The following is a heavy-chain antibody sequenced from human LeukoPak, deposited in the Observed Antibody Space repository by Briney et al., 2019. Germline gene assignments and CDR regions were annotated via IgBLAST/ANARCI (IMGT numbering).Heavy chain of an antibody. Sequence: GGSLRLSCAASGFTFSSYAMSWVRQAPGKGLEWVSGITGSAGSTHYADSVKGRFTISRDNTKNTLYLQMNSLRAEDTAIYYCAKDLWKADYWGQGTLVTVSS. V-gene: IGHV3-23*01. D-gene: IGHD3-3*01. CDR1: GFTFSSYA. CDR2: ITGSAGST. CDR3: AKDLWKADY. J-gene: IGHJ4*02.